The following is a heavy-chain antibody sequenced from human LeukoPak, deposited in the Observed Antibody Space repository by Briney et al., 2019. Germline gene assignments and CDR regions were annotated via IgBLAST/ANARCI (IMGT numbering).Heavy chain of an antibody. CDR2: INPNSGGT. CDR1: GYTFTGYY. J-gene: IGHJ4*02. Sequence: ASVKVSCKASGYTFTGYYIHWVRQAPGQGLEWMGWINPNSGGTNYAQNLEGRVTMTRDTSISTAYMELSSLTSDDTAVYYCARALSSLRLYYFDYWGQGTLITASS. CDR3: ARALSSLRLYYFDY. V-gene: IGHV1-2*02. D-gene: IGHD6-6*01.